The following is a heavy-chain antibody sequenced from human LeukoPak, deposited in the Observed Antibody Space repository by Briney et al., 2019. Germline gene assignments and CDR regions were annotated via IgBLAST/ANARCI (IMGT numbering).Heavy chain of an antibody. CDR3: ARDPEGDDYDMDV. D-gene: IGHD3-16*01. CDR2: INQEGSEK. J-gene: IGHJ6*02. V-gene: IGHV3-7*04. CDR1: RLSISFYW. Sequence: GGSLRLSCAASRLSISFYWMRWVRQVPGRGLEWVANINQEGSEKNYVDSVKGRFTLSRDNAKNSVYLQMNRLRDEDTAVYYCARDPEGDDYDMDVWGQGTTVTVSS.